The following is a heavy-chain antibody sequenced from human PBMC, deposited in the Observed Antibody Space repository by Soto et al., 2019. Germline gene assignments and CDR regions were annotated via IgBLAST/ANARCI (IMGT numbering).Heavy chain of an antibody. J-gene: IGHJ4*02. CDR1: NFIFRTYA. Sequence: PGWCLKLCCAACNFIFRTYAVSWVRQAPGKGLEWVSTISGSDGKTFYADSVKGRFTISRDTSQNTLYLQMNSLRAYDTAIYYGARGRYLDYWGQGTPVTVS. CDR2: ISGSDGKT. CDR3: ARGRYLDY. D-gene: IGHD3-16*01. V-gene: IGHV3-23*01.